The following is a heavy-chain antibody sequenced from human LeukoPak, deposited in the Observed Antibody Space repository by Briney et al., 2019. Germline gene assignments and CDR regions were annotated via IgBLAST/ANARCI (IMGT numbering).Heavy chain of an antibody. CDR3: ARAPPGYCSGGSCYSL. D-gene: IGHD2-15*01. CDR1: GFTFSSYW. V-gene: IGHV3-7*01. CDR2: IKQDGSEK. Sequence: GGSLRLSCAASGFTFSSYWMSWVRQAPGKGLEWVANIKQDGSEKYYVDSVKGRFTISRDNAKNSLYLQVNSLRAEDTAVYYCARAPPGYCSGGSCYSLWGQGTLVTVS. J-gene: IGHJ4*02.